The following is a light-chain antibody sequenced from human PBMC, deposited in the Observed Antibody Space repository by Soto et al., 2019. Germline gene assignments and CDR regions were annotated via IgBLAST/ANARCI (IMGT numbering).Light chain of an antibody. CDR2: GAS. J-gene: IGKJ5*01. CDR1: QSIGIN. V-gene: IGKV3-15*01. Sequence: EVVMSSSPAILSLSPLERATISGRAIQSIGINVAWYQQKPGQAPRLLIYGASTRATGSPDRFSASGSATEFTLTISSLQSEDFAVYYCQQYNNWPFIITFGQGTRLETK. CDR3: QQYNNWPFIIT.